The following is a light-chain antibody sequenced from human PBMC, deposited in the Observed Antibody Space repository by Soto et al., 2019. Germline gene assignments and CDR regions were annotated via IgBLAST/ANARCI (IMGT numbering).Light chain of an antibody. CDR1: QSISSY. V-gene: IGKV1-39*01. CDR3: QQSYSTPYT. Sequence: DIQMTKSPSSLSASVGDRVTITCRASQSISSYLNWYQQKPGKAPKLLIYAASSLQSGVPSRFSGSGSGTDFTLTISSLQPEDFETYYCQQSYSTPYTCGQGTKLEIK. J-gene: IGKJ2*01. CDR2: AAS.